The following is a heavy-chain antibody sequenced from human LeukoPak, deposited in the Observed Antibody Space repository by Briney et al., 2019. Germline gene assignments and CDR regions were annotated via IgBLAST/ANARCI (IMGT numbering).Heavy chain of an antibody. CDR2: ISAYNGNT. CDR1: GYTFTSYG. CDR3: ARRGYSYGYFDY. V-gene: IGHV1-18*01. J-gene: IGHJ4*02. D-gene: IGHD5-18*01. Sequence: ASVKVSCKASGYTFTSYGISWVRHAPGHGLGWMGWISAYNGNTNYAQKLQGRVTMTTDTSTSTAYMELRSLRSDDTAVYYCARRGYSYGYFDYWGQGTLVTVSS.